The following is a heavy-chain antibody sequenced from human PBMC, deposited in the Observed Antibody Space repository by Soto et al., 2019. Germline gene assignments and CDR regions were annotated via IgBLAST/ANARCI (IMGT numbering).Heavy chain of an antibody. CDR1: GGSTSSYY. CDR3: ARVVVTTTYYFDY. D-gene: IGHD2-21*02. CDR2: IYYSGIT. V-gene: IGHV4-59*12. Sequence: SETLSLTCTVSGGSTSSYYWSWIRQPPGKGLEWIGYIYYSGITNYNPSLKSRVTISVDTSKNQFSLKLSSVTAADTAVYYCARVVVTTTYYFDYWGQGTLVTVSS. J-gene: IGHJ4*02.